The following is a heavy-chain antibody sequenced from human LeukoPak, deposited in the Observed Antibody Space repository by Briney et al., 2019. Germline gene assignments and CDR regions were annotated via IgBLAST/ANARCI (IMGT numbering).Heavy chain of an antibody. V-gene: IGHV3-23*01. J-gene: IGHJ4*02. D-gene: IGHD6-13*01. CDR1: GFPLSTYA. CDR2: IYGSGGGI. Sequence: HPGGSLRLSCAASGFPLSTYAMNWVRQAPGKGLEWVSGIYGSGGGIQYADSVKGRFTISRDNSKNTLHLQMNSLRAEDTALYYCAKDRLPDGRWSLDYWGQGTLVTVSS. CDR3: AKDRLPDGRWSLDY.